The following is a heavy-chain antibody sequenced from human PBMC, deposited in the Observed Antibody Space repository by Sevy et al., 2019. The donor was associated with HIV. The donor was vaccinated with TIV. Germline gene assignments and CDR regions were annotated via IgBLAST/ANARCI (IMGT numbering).Heavy chain of an antibody. D-gene: IGHD6-13*01. V-gene: IGHV3-23*01. Sequence: GGSLRLSCAASGFTFTIYAMTWVRQAPGRGLEWVSVISGSGASTYYTDSVKGRFTISRDNSKNTLYLQMNSLRAEDTAIYYCAKDRNQLGSSCDYWGQGTLVTVSS. CDR3: AKDRNQLGSSCDY. CDR1: GFTFTIYA. CDR2: ISGSGAST. J-gene: IGHJ4*02.